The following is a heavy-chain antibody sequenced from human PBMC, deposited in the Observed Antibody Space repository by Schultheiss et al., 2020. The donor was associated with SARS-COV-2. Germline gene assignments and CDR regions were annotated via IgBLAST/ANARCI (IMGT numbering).Heavy chain of an antibody. V-gene: IGHV4-61*02. J-gene: IGHJ4*02. CDR3: ATGGGSL. D-gene: IGHD3-16*01. CDR2: IFNSGST. CDR1: GDSISSGSYY. Sequence: SETLSLTCTVSGDSISSGSYYWNWIRQPAGKGLEWIGRIFNSGSTDYNPSLKSRVTMSVDTSKSQLSLRLSSVTAADTAVYYCATGGGSLWGQGTLVTVSS.